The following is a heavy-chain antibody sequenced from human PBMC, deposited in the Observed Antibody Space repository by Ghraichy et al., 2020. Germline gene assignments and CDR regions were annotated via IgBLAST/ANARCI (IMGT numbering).Heavy chain of an antibody. CDR3: ARVYQLLSSRSAWAYWYFDL. V-gene: IGHV2-26*01. CDR1: GFSLSNARMG. Sequence: SGPTLVKPTETLTLTCTVSGFSLSNARMGVSWIRQPPGKALEWLAHIFSNDEKSYSTSLKSRLTISKDTSKSQVVLTMTNMDPVDTATYYCARVYQLLSSRSAWAYWYFDLWGRGTLVTVSS. J-gene: IGHJ2*01. D-gene: IGHD2-2*01. CDR2: IFSNDEK.